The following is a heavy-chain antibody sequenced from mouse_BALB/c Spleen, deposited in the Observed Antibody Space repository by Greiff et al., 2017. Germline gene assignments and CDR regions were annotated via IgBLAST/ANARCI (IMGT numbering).Heavy chain of an antibody. CDR1: GFTFTDYY. CDR2: IRNKANGYTT. Sequence: EVKLMESGGGLVQPGGSLRLSCATSGFTFTDYYMSWVRQPPGKALEWLGFIRNKANGYTTEYSASVKGRFTISRDNSQSILYLQMNTLRAEDSATYYCARVYYGNYVWYFDVWGAGTTVTVSS. J-gene: IGHJ1*01. D-gene: IGHD2-1*01. V-gene: IGHV7-3*02. CDR3: ARVYYGNYVWYFDV.